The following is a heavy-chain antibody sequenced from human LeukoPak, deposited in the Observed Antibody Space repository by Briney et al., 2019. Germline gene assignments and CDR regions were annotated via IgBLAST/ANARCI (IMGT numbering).Heavy chain of an antibody. CDR2: ISAYNGDS. Sequence: GASVKVSCKASGFTFTSWTFSWVRQAPGQGLEWMGWISAYNGDSNYAQKLQGRVTMTTDASTDTAYMELRSLRSDDTAVYFCVREGFTATGVYYYYHMDVWGEGTSVTVSS. D-gene: IGHD5-18*01. J-gene: IGHJ6*03. CDR3: VREGFTATGVYYYYHMDV. CDR1: GFTFTSWT. V-gene: IGHV1-18*01.